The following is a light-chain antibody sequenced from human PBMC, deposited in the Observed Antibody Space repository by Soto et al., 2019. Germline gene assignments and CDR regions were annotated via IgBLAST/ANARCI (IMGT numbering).Light chain of an antibody. V-gene: IGKV2-30*01. J-gene: IGKJ2*01. CDR3: MQGTPWPSYT. CDR2: KVS. Sequence: EVVMTQSPLSLPVTLGQPASISCRSSQSLPYIDGNTHLSWFDQRPGQSPRPLIYKVSNRESGVPDRFRGSGSGTDFTLKISRVEAEDVGVYYCMQGTPWPSYTFGQGTKLEIK. CDR1: QSLPYIDGNTH.